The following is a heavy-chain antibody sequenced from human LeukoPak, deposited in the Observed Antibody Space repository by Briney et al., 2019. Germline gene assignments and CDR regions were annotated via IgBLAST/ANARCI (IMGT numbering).Heavy chain of an antibody. CDR1: GLTFSSYG. V-gene: IGHV3-33*01. D-gene: IGHD4-17*01. Sequence: GGSLRLSCATSGLTFSSYGMHWVRQAPGKGLEWVAVIWYDGSDKYYADSVKGRFTISRDNAKNSLYLQMNSLRAEDTAVYYCARVGVGTVTTWDYWGQGTLVTVSS. CDR3: ARVGVGTVTTWDY. J-gene: IGHJ4*02. CDR2: IWYDGSDK.